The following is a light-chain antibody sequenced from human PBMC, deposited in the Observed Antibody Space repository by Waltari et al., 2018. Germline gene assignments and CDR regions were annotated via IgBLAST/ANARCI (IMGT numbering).Light chain of an antibody. V-gene: IGLV4-69*01. CDR3: QTGGHGTWV. CDR2: VNSDGSH. J-gene: IGLJ3*02. CDR1: SGYSSNV. Sequence: LVLTQSPSASASLGASVKLTCTLSSGYSSNVIAWLQQQPGKGPRYLMKVNSDGSHRKGDDIPDRFSASKSGTECYLTFSSLQSEDEADYYCQTGGHGTWVFGGGTKLTVL.